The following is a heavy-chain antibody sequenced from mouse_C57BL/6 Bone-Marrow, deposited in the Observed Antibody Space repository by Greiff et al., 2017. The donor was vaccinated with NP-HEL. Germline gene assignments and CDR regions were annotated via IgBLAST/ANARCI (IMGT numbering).Heavy chain of an antibody. V-gene: IGHV1-64*01. CDR2: IHPNSGST. D-gene: IGHD4-1*01. CDR1: GYTFTSYW. J-gene: IGHJ4*01. Sequence: QVQLQQPGAELVKPGASVKLSCKASGYTFTSYWMHWVKQRPGQGLEWIGMIHPNSGSTNYNEKFKSKATLTVDKSSSNAYMQLSSLTTEDAAVDYCATGPYAMDYWGQGTSVTVSA. CDR3: ATGPYAMDY.